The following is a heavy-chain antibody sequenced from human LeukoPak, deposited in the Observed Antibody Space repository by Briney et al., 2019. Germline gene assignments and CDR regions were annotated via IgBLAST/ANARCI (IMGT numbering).Heavy chain of an antibody. J-gene: IGHJ1*01. V-gene: IGHV4-39*07. CDR3: ARGWRRGSGWYAEYFQH. Sequence: SETLSLTCTVSGGSISSSSYYWGWIRQPPGKGLEWIGTIYYSGSTYYNPSLKSRVTISVDTSKNQFSLKLSSVTAADTAVYYCARGWRRGSGWYAEYFQHWGQGTLVTVSS. CDR2: IYYSGST. D-gene: IGHD6-19*01. CDR1: GGSISSSSYY.